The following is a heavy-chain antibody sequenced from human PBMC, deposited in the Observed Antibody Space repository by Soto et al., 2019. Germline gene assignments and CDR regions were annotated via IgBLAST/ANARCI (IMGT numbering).Heavy chain of an antibody. D-gene: IGHD2-8*01. CDR1: GFTFIEYG. J-gene: IGHJ6*02. CDR2: ISGAGGRI. V-gene: IGHV3-23*01. Sequence: PWGSLRLSCAVSGFTFIEYGMSWIRQSPGKGLEWVASISGAGGRIYNEDSVKGRFTISRDNSKNSVYLQGNSLRADETAVYFCAKGHTNENGHYSYYGMDVWGQGTTVTVSS. CDR3: AKGHTNENGHYSYYGMDV.